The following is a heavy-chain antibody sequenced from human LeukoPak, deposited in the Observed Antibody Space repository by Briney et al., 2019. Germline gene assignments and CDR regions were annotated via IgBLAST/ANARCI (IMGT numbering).Heavy chain of an antibody. V-gene: IGHV3-23*01. J-gene: IGHJ4*02. CDR3: AKGRSTIFGVIIISPDFDY. Sequence: GGSLRLSCAASGFTFSSYAMSWVRQAPGKGLEWVSVISGSGGSAYYADSVKGRFTISRDNSKNTLHLQMNSLRAEDTAVYYCAKGRSTIFGVIIISPDFDYWGQGTLVTVSS. CDR2: ISGSGGSA. CDR1: GFTFSSYA. D-gene: IGHD3-3*01.